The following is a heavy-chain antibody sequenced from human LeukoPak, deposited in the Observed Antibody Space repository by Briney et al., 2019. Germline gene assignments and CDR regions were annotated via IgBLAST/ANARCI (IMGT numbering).Heavy chain of an antibody. D-gene: IGHD3-3*01. J-gene: IGHJ4*02. CDR1: GYTFTDYY. CDR3: AKAARSSDTSVLRFLEWLLTG. V-gene: IGHV1-2*02. CDR2: VNPRRGDT. Sequence: EASVKVSCKTSGYTFTDYYIHWVRQAPGQGLEWMGRVNPRRGDTSFARKFQGRVTMSSDTSISTVYMDLSSLRSDDTAVYFCAKAARSSDTSVLRFLEWLLTGWGQGTLVIVSS.